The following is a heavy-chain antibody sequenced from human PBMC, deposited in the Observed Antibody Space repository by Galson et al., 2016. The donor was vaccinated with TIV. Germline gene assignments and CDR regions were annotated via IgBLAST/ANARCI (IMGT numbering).Heavy chain of an antibody. CDR2: IKQDGSEE. V-gene: IGHV3-7*02. D-gene: IGHD2-2*01. CDR3: ARSPPSAPRSTPGD. Sequence: SLRLSCAASGFTFRSYWMSWVRQAPGKGLEWVANIKQDGSEEYYVDSVKGRFTISRDNADNSLYLQMSSLRAEDTAAYYCARSPPSAPRSTPGDWGQGTLVTVSS. CDR1: GFTFRSYW. J-gene: IGHJ4*02.